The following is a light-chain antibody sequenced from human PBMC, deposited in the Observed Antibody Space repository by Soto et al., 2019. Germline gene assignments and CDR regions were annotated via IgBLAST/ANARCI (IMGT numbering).Light chain of an antibody. CDR2: DVS. CDR1: SSDVGGYNY. J-gene: IGLJ2*01. CDR3: SSYTSSSTLV. Sequence: QSALTQPASVSGSPGQSITISCTGTSSDVGGYNYGSWYQQHPGKAPKLMFYDVSNRPSGVSNRFSGSKSGNTASLTISGLQAEDEADYYCSSYTSSSTLVFGGGTQLTVL. V-gene: IGLV2-14*01.